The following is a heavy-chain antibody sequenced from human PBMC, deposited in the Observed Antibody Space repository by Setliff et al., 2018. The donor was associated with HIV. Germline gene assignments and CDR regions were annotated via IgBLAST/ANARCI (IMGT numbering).Heavy chain of an antibody. CDR3: ATPHREREDDAFDI. CDR2: MYPNGRT. CDR1: GFSIGNFYY. V-gene: IGHV4-38-2*02. Sequence: PSETLSLTCNVSGFSIGNFYYWGWVRQPPGKGLEWVGSMYPNGRTYYNPSVKSRVTISVDTSKNQFFLKLSSVTAADTATYYCATPHREREDDAFDIWGQGTKVTVSS. J-gene: IGHJ3*02. D-gene: IGHD1-1*01.